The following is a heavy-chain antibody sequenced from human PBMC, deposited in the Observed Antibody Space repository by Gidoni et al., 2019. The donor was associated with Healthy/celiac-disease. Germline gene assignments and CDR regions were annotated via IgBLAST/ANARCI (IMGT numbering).Heavy chain of an antibody. V-gene: IGHV4-39*07. CDR3: ARGGGGYSYGYPFDY. CDR1: GGSISSSSYY. D-gene: IGHD5-18*01. J-gene: IGHJ4*02. CDR2: IYYSGST. Sequence: QLQLQESGPGLVKPSETLSLTCTVSGGSISSSSYYWGWIRQPPGKGLEWIGSIYYSGSTYYNPSLKSRVTISVDTSKNQFSLKLSSVTAADTAVYYCARGGGGYSYGYPFDYWGQGTLVTVSS.